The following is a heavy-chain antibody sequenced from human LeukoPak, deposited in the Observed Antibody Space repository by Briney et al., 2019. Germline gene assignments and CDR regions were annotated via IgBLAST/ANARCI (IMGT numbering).Heavy chain of an antibody. V-gene: IGHV3-48*04. CDR3: ARSQGLGKYYYGSGSYRVY. Sequence: GGSLRLSCAASGFTFSSYGMHWVRQAPGKGLEWVSYISSSGSTIYYADSVKGRFTISRDNAKNSLYLQMNSLRAEDTAVYYCARSQGLGKYYYGSGSYRVYWGQGTLVTVSS. D-gene: IGHD3-10*01. CDR1: GFTFSSYG. J-gene: IGHJ4*02. CDR2: ISSSGSTI.